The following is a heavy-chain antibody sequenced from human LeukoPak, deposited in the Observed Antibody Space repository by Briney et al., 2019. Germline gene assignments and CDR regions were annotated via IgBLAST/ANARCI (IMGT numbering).Heavy chain of an antibody. CDR2: INHSGST. D-gene: IGHD3-10*01. V-gene: IGHV4-34*01. CDR1: GGSFSDYY. J-gene: IGHJ5*02. CDR3: ARRSYVTMVRGIRGSNWFDP. Sequence: SETLSLTCAVYGGSFSDYYWSWIRQPPGKGLEWIGEINHSGSTNYNPSLKSRVTISVDTSKNQFSLKLSSVTAADTAVYYCARRSYVTMVRGIRGSNWFDPWGQGTLVTVSS.